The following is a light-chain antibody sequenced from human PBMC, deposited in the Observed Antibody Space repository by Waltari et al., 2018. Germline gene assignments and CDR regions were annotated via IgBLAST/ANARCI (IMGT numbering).Light chain of an antibody. J-gene: IGKJ1*01. CDR2: DTS. Sequence: EIVLTQSPATLSLPPGERATISCRASQSVSAYLAWYQQRPGQAPRLLIYDTSNRATGIPARFSGSGSGTYFTLTISSLEPEDFAFYYCQQRYNWPRTFGQGTKVEIK. CDR3: QQRYNWPRT. CDR1: QSVSAY. V-gene: IGKV3-11*01.